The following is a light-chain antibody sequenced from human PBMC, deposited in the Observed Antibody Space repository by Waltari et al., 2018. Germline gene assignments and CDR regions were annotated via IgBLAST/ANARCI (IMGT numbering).Light chain of an antibody. CDR2: GNN. Sequence: QSVLTQPPSVSGAPGPRVTISCTGSSSNIGAGYGVHWYQQLPGTAPKLLISGNNNRPSGVPDRVSGSKSGTSASLAITGLQAEDEADYFCQSYDSSLSDSYVFGTGTKVTVL. CDR1: SSNIGAGYG. V-gene: IGLV1-40*01. J-gene: IGLJ1*01. CDR3: QSYDSSLSDSYV.